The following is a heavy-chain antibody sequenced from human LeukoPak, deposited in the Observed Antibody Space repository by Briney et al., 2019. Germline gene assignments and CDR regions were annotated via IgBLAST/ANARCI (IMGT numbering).Heavy chain of an antibody. V-gene: IGHV3-30*18. Sequence: GGTLRLSCAASGFTFRDYGMHWVRQAPGKGLEWVSLIPREGKNGYYVDSVRGRFTISRDNSKNTLCLQMNRLRAEDTAVYYCAKDQDIAAAGRGGFFDYWGQGILVTVSS. J-gene: IGHJ4*02. CDR3: AKDQDIAAAGRGGFFDY. CDR1: GFTFRDYG. CDR2: IPREGKNG. D-gene: IGHD6-13*01.